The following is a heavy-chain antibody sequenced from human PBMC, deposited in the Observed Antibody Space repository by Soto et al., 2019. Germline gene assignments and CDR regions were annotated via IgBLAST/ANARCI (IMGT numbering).Heavy chain of an antibody. D-gene: IGHD6-13*01. Sequence: ASVKVSCKTSGYTFTSYDINLVRQATGQGLEWMGMINPNGGSTTYAQKFQGRVTMTRDTSTSTVYMELSSLRSEDTAVYYCARDSGYSSSWYGDYWVQGTLVTVSS. J-gene: IGHJ4*02. CDR1: GYTFTSYD. V-gene: IGHV1-46*03. CDR3: ARDSGYSSSWYGDY. CDR2: INPNGGST.